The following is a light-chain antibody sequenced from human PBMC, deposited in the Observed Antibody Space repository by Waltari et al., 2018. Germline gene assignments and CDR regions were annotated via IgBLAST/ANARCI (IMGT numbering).Light chain of an antibody. J-gene: IGKJ1*01. Sequence: EIVLTQSPGPLSLSPGERATLSCRASQSVSRYLAWYQQKPGQAPSLLIYGASSRATGIPDRFSGSGSGTDFSLTISRLEPEDFAVYYCQNHERLPAMFGQGTKVEIK. CDR3: QNHERLPAM. CDR1: QSVSRY. V-gene: IGKV3-20*01. CDR2: GAS.